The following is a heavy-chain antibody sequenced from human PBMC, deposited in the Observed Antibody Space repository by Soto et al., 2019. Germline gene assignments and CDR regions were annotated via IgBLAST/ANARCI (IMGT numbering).Heavy chain of an antibody. CDR3: ATTVTMVRGVPLVYYGMDV. J-gene: IGHJ6*02. D-gene: IGHD3-10*01. CDR1: GYTFTSYG. V-gene: IGHV1-18*01. CDR2: ISAYNGNT. Sequence: GASVKVSCKASGYTFTSYGISWVRQAPGQGLEWMGWISAYNGNTNYAQKLQGRVTMTTDTSTSTAYMELRSLRSDDTAVYYCATTVTMVRGVPLVYYGMDVWGQGTTVTVSS.